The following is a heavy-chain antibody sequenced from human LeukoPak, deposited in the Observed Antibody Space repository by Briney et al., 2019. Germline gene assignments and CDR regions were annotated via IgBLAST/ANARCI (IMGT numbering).Heavy chain of an antibody. CDR1: GFTFSSYG. J-gene: IGHJ4*02. CDR2: ISGSGGST. D-gene: IGHD3-22*01. V-gene: IGHV3-23*01. CDR3: AKEGYYDSSGYYMLF. Sequence: GGSLRLSCAASGFTFSSYGMSWVRQAPGKGLEWVSAISGSGGSTYYADSVKGRFTISRDNSKNTLYLQMNSLRAEDTAVYYCAKEGYYDSSGYYMLFWGQGTLVTVSS.